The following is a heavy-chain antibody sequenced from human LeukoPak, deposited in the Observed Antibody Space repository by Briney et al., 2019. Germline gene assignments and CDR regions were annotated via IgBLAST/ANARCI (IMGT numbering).Heavy chain of an antibody. CDR3: AAPPAEMATMVFDY. J-gene: IGHJ4*02. V-gene: IGHV4-30-4*01. D-gene: IGHD5-24*01. Sequence: PSETLSLTCTVSGGSISSGDYYWSWTRQPPGKGLEWIGYIYYSGSTYYNPSLKSRVTISVDTSKNQFSLKLSSVTAADTAVYYCAAPPAEMATMVFDYWGQGTLVTVSS. CDR1: GGSISSGDYY. CDR2: IYYSGST.